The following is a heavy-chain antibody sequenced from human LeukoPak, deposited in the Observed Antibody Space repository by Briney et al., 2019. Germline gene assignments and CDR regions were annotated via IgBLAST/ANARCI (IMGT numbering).Heavy chain of an antibody. CDR2: ITGSGGTT. D-gene: IGHD6-19*01. V-gene: IGHV3-23*01. J-gene: IGHJ4*02. CDR1: GFTLSSYA. Sequence: TGGSLRLSCAASGFTLSSYAMNWVRQAPGKGLEWVSAITGSGGTTYYADAVKGRFAISRDNSKNTLYLQMNSLRAEDTAVYYCANQGRGITVSGTGYWGQGTLVTVSS. CDR3: ANQGRGITVSGTGY.